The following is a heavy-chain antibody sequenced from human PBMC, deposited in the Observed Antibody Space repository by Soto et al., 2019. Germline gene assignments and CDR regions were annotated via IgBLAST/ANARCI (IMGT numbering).Heavy chain of an antibody. D-gene: IGHD6-19*01. V-gene: IGHV3-21*01. CDR2: ISSSSYI. CDR3: ARDDPRYSSGWFDY. Sequence: GGSLRLSCAASGFTFSSYSMNWVRKAPGKGLEWVSSISSSSYIYYADSVKGRFTISRDNAKNSLYLQMNSLRAEDTAVYYCARDDPRYSSGWFDYWGQGTLVTV. CDR1: GFTFSSYS. J-gene: IGHJ4*02.